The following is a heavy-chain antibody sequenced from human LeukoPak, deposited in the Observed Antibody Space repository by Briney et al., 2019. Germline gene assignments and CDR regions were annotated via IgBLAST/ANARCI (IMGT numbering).Heavy chain of an antibody. J-gene: IGHJ4*02. D-gene: IGHD3-22*01. V-gene: IGHV4-59*08. CDR1: GGSISSYY. Sequence: PSETLSLTCTVSGGSISSYYWSWIRQPPGKGLEWIGYIYYSRSTNYNPSLKSRVTISVDTSKNQFSLKLSSVTAADTAVYYCARLWGGDTYYYDSSGYYVDYWGQGTLVTVSS. CDR3: ARLWGGDTYYYDSSGYYVDY. CDR2: IYYSRST.